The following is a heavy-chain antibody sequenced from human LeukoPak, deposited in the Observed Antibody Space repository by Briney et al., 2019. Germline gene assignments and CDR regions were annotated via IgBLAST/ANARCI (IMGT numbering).Heavy chain of an antibody. V-gene: IGHV3-30-3*01. Sequence: SGRSLRPSCAASGFTFSSYAMHWVRQAPGKGLEWVAVISYDGSNKYYADSVKGRFTISRDNSKNTLYLQMNSLRAEDTAVYYCARGGYSSGWSQGGLDYWGQGTLVTVSS. CDR3: ARGGYSSGWSQGGLDY. CDR1: GFTFSSYA. CDR2: ISYDGSNK. D-gene: IGHD6-19*01. J-gene: IGHJ4*02.